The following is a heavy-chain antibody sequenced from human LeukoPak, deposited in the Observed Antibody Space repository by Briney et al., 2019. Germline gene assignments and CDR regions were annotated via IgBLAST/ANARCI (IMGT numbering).Heavy chain of an antibody. J-gene: IGHJ5*02. V-gene: IGHV1-45*02. CDR2: ISPFNGNT. CDR3: ARGDDYGDSGRFDP. Sequence: SVKVSCRASGYTFTYRYLHWVRQAPGQALEWMVWISPFNGNTNYAQKFQDRVTITRDRSMSTAYMELSSLRSEDTAMYYCARGDDYGDSGRFDPWGQGTLVTVSP. CDR1: GYTFTYRY. D-gene: IGHD4-17*01.